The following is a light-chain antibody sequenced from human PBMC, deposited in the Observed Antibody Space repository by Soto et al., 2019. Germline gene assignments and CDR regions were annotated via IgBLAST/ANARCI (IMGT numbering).Light chain of an antibody. Sequence: DIQMTQSPSTLSASVGDRVTITCRASQSISLWLSWYQQKPGKAPKLLIYKASSLESGVPSRFSGSGSGTEFTLTISSLQPDDFATYYCQQYNSYPYTFGQGTKLEIK. J-gene: IGKJ2*01. CDR2: KAS. CDR1: QSISLW. CDR3: QQYNSYPYT. V-gene: IGKV1-5*03.